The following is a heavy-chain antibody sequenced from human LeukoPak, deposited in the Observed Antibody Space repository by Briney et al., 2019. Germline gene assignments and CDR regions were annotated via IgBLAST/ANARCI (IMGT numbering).Heavy chain of an antibody. D-gene: IGHD3-3*01. J-gene: IGHJ6*03. Sequence: GESLKISCKGSGYSFTSYWIGWVRQMPGKGLEWMGNIYPGDSDTRYSPSFQGQVTISADKSISTAYLQWSSLKASDTAMYYCARRGLFHDFWSGYSDYYYYMDVWGKGTTVTVSS. CDR1: GYSFTSYW. CDR3: ARRGLFHDFWSGYSDYYYYMDV. V-gene: IGHV5-51*01. CDR2: IYPGDSDT.